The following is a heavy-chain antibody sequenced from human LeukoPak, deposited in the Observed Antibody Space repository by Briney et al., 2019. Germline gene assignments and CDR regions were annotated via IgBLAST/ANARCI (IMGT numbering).Heavy chain of an antibody. CDR2: ISYSGANS. D-gene: IGHD1-14*01. Sequence: PGGSLRLSCAASGFTFSGSAMSWVRQAPGEGLEWVSLISYSGANSYYTDSVRGRFTISRDNSKDTLFLQMNSLRAEDTAIYYCASRIPSTNYFDYWGQGTLVTVSS. CDR1: GFTFSGSA. V-gene: IGHV3-23*01. J-gene: IGHJ4*02. CDR3: ASRIPSTNYFDY.